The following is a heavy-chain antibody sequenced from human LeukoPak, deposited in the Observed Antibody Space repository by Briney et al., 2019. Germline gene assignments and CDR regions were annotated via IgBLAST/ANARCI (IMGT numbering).Heavy chain of an antibody. Sequence: SGGSLRLSCAASGFTFSSYAMSWVRQAPGKGLEWVSSISGSGGSTYYADSVKGRFTVSRDNSKNTQYLQMNSLRAEDTAVYFCAKDASGSFADAFDIWGQGTMVTVSS. D-gene: IGHD3-10*01. CDR1: GFTFSSYA. J-gene: IGHJ3*02. V-gene: IGHV3-23*01. CDR2: ISGSGGST. CDR3: AKDASGSFADAFDI.